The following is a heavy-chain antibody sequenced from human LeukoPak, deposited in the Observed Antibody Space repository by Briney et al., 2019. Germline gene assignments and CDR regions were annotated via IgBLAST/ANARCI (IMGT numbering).Heavy chain of an antibody. CDR2: IYYSGST. D-gene: IGHD3-16*02. CDR3: AREGDYDYVWGSYRRGYFDL. V-gene: IGHV4-59*12. CDR1: GGSISSYY. J-gene: IGHJ2*01. Sequence: PSETLSLTCTVSGGSISSYYWSWVRQPPGKGLEWIGYIYYSGSTNYNPSLKSRVTISVDTSKNQFSLKLSSVTAADTAVYYCAREGDYDYVWGSYRRGYFDLWGRGTLVTVSS.